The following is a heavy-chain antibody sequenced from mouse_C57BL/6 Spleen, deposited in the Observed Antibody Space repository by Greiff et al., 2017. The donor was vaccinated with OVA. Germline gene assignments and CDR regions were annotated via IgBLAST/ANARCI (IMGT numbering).Heavy chain of an antibody. D-gene: IGHD2-3*01. J-gene: IGHJ2*01. CDR2: ISYDGSN. CDR3: ARDAGYDYLDY. V-gene: IGHV3-6*01. CDR1: GYSITSGYY. Sequence: EVKLVESGPGLVKPSQSLSLTCSVTGYSITSGYYWNWIRQFPGNKLEWMGYISYDGSNNYNPSLKNRISITRDTSKNQFFLKLNSVTTEDTATYYCARDAGYDYLDYWGQGTTLTVSS.